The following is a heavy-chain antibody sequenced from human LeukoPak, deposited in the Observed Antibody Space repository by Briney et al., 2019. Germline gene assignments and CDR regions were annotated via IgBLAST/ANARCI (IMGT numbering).Heavy chain of an antibody. CDR3: ARGQWLNSY. J-gene: IGHJ4*02. CDR1: GGSISSYY. CDR2: IYYSGST. V-gene: IGHV4-59*01. D-gene: IGHD6-19*01. Sequence: PSETLSLTCTVSGGSISSYYWTWIRQPPGKGLEWIGYIYYSGSTNYNPSLKSRVTIPVDTSKSQFSLKLSSVTAADTAVYYCARGQWLNSYWGQGTLVTVSS.